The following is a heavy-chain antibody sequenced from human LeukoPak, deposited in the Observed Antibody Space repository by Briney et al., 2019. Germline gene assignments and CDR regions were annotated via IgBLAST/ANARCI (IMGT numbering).Heavy chain of an antibody. D-gene: IGHD4-17*01. V-gene: IGHV3-23*01. CDR3: ARDYADYVGYFFFDY. Sequence: GGSLRLSCAASAFTFNNYAMNWVRQAPGKGLEWVSSISGGGETTYYADSAKGRFTISRDNSQNTLYLQMNSLRAEDTAVYYCARDYADYVGYFFFDYWGQGTLVTVSA. CDR1: AFTFNNYA. J-gene: IGHJ4*02. CDR2: ISGGGETT.